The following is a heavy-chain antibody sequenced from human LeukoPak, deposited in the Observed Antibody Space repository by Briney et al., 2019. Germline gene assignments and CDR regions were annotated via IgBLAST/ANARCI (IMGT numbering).Heavy chain of an antibody. CDR1: GFTFSSYA. Sequence: GGSLRLSCAASGFTFSSYAMSWVRQAPGKGLEWVSAISGSGGSTYYADSVKGRFTISRDNSKNTLYLQMNSLRGEDTAIYYCAKSRGIYDNSGWRTFDYWGQGTPVTVSS. CDR3: AKSRGIYDNSGWRTFDY. J-gene: IGHJ4*02. CDR2: ISGSGGST. D-gene: IGHD6-19*01. V-gene: IGHV3-23*01.